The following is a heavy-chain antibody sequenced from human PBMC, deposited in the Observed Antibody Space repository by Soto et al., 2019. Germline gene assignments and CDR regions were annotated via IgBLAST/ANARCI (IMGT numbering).Heavy chain of an antibody. V-gene: IGHV4-39*01. CDR3: ASHDYGENFDY. D-gene: IGHD4-17*01. J-gene: IGHJ4*02. CDR2: IYYSGST. CDR1: GGSISSSSYY. Sequence: SETLSLTCTVSGGSISSSSYYWGWIRQPPGKGLEWIGSIYYSGSTYYNPSLKSRVTISVDTSKNQFSLKLSSVTAADTAVYYCASHDYGENFDYWGQGTLVTVSS.